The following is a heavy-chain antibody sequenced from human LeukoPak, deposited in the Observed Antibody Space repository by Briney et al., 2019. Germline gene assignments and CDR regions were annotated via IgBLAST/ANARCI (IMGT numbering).Heavy chain of an antibody. CDR3: AKDVSNWNTGGLDY. Sequence: GRSLRLSCAASGFTFDDYAMHWVRQAPGKGLEWVSGISWNSGSIGYADSVKGRFTISRDNAKNSLYLQMNSLRAEDMALYYCAKDVSNWNTGGLDYWGQGTLVTVSS. J-gene: IGHJ4*02. D-gene: IGHD1-1*01. CDR1: GFTFDDYA. CDR2: ISWNSGSI. V-gene: IGHV3-9*03.